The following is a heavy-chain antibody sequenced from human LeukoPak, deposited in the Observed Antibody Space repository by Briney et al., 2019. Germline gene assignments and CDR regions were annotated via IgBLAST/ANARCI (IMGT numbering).Heavy chain of an antibody. V-gene: IGHV3-30*18. CDR2: IANDGRDK. J-gene: IGHJ4*02. Sequence: PGGSLRLSCVASGFRLSDYSMNWVRQAPGKGLEWVAVIANDGRDKKYVDSVKGRFTISRDNSKNTLYLQMDSLRAEDTAVYYCAKDGSIGAAEYYFDSWGQGTLVAVSS. D-gene: IGHD2-15*01. CDR1: GFRLSDYS. CDR3: AKDGSIGAAEYYFDS.